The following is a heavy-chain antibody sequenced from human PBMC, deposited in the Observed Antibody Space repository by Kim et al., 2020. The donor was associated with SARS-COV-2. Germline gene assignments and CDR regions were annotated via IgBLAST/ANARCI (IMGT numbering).Heavy chain of an antibody. CDR3: ARDPTSREGGY. CDR2: T. V-gene: IGHV1-18*01. J-gene: IGHJ4*02. Sequence: TNYAQKLQGRVTMTTDTSTSTAYMELRSLRSDDTAVYYCARDPTSREGGYWGQGTLVTVSS. D-gene: IGHD1-26*01.